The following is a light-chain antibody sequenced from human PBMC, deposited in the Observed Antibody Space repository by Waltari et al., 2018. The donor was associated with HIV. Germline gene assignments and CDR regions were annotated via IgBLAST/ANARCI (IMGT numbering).Light chain of an antibody. CDR2: GAS. CDR1: QTISSTY. V-gene: IGKV3-20*01. CDR3: QQYIGSPRT. J-gene: IGKJ1*01. Sequence: EIALTQSSATLSLSPGERATLSCRASQTISSTYLAWYQQKPGQAPRLLIYGASNRATGIPDRFSGSGSGTDFTLTISSLEPEDCAVYYCQQYIGSPRTFGQGTKVELK.